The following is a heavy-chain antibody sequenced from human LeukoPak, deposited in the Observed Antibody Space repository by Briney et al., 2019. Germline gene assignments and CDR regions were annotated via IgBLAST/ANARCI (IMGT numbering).Heavy chain of an antibody. V-gene: IGHV6-1*01. Sequence: SQALSLTCAISGDSVSSNSAAWNWIRQSPWRGLEWLGRTYYRSKWYNDYAVSVKSRITINPDTSKNQFSLQLNYVSPEETAVYYCARGDSSGWPYFDYWGQGTLVTVSS. CDR2: TYYRSKWYN. CDR1: GDSVSSNSAA. D-gene: IGHD6-19*01. J-gene: IGHJ4*02. CDR3: ARGDSSGWPYFDY.